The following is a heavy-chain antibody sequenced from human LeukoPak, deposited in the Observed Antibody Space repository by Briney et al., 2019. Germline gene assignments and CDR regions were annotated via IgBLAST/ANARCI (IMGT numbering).Heavy chain of an antibody. V-gene: IGHV4-4*07. Sequence: SETLSLTCAVYGGSFSGYYWSRIRQSAGKGLEWIGRIYTSGSTNYNPSLKSRVAMSIDTSKNQFSLKLSSVTAADTAVYYCARESRPGGVGIGAFDIWGQGTMVTVSS. D-gene: IGHD3-16*01. CDR1: GGSFSGYY. J-gene: IGHJ3*02. CDR2: IYTSGST. CDR3: ARESRPGGVGIGAFDI.